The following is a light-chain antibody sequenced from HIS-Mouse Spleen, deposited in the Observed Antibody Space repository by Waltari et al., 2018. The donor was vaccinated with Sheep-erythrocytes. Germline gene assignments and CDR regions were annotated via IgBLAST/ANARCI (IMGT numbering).Light chain of an antibody. J-gene: IGLJ2*01. CDR2: EDS. Sequence: SYELTQPPSVSVSPGQTARITCSGDALPKKYAYWYQQKSGQAPVLVIYEDSKRPSGIPGRFSGSSSGTMATLTISGGQVEDEADYYCYSTDSSGDGVFGGGTKLTVL. CDR3: YSTDSSGDGV. CDR1: ALPKKY. V-gene: IGLV3-10*01.